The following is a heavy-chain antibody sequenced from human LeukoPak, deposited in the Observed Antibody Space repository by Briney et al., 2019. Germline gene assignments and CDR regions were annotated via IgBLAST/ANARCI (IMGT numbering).Heavy chain of an antibody. CDR1: GGSISSNNW. J-gene: IGHJ5*02. CDR2: IYHSGST. CDR3: ARSRAFNSGAFDP. Sequence: SETLSLTCAVSGGSISSNNWWGWVRQPPGKGLEWIGEIYHSGSTNYNPSLKSRVTISVDTSKNQFSLRLNSVTAADTAVYYCARSRAFNSGAFDPWGQGSLVTVSS. D-gene: IGHD1-26*01. V-gene: IGHV4-4*02.